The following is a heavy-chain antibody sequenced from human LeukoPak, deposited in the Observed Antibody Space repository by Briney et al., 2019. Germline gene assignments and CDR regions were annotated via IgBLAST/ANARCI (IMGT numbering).Heavy chain of an antibody. D-gene: IGHD3-22*01. J-gene: IGHJ4*02. CDR3: ARDRSSGLCDY. V-gene: IGHV4-34*01. Sequence: SETLSLTCAVYGGSFSGYYWSWIRQPPGKGLEWIGEINHSGSTNYNPSLKSRVTISVDTSKNQFSLKLSSVTAADTAVYYCARDRSSGLCDYWGQGTLVTVSS. CDR1: GGSFSGYY. CDR2: INHSGST.